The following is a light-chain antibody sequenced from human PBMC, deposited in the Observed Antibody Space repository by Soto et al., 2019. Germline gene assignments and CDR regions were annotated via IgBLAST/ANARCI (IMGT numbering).Light chain of an antibody. CDR2: AAS. CDR3: PKYNSAPWT. Sequence: EIQMTQSPASLSASVGDRVTITCRASQGISNYLAWYQQKPGKVPKLLIYAASTLQSGVPSRFSGSGSGTDFTLTISSLQPEDVATYYCPKYNSAPWTFGQGTKVEIK. CDR1: QGISNY. V-gene: IGKV1-27*01. J-gene: IGKJ1*01.